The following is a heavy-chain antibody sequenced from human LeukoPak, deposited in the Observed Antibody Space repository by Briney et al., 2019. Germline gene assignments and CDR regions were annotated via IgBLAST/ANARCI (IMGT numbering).Heavy chain of an antibody. Sequence: ASVKVSCKASGYTFTSYAMNWVRQAPGQGLEWMGWINTNTGNPTYAQGSTGRFVFSLDTSVSTAYLQISSLKAENTAVYYCARDGPLIQLWSENWFDPWGQGTLVTVSS. CDR1: GYTFTSYA. V-gene: IGHV7-4-1*02. D-gene: IGHD5-18*01. CDR2: INTNTGNP. CDR3: ARDGPLIQLWSENWFDP. J-gene: IGHJ5*02.